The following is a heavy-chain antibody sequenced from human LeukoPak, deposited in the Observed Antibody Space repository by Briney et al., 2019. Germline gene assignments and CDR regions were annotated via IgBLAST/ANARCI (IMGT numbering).Heavy chain of an antibody. V-gene: IGHV1-46*01. J-gene: IGHJ4*02. Sequence: GASVKVSCKASGYTFTSYYMHWMRQAPGQGLEWMGIINPSGGSTSYAQKFQGRVTMTRDMSTSTVYMELSSLRSEDTAVYYCARDRGQWELRGYFDYWGQGTLVTVSS. CDR2: INPSGGST. D-gene: IGHD1-26*01. CDR3: ARDRGQWELRGYFDY. CDR1: GYTFTSYY.